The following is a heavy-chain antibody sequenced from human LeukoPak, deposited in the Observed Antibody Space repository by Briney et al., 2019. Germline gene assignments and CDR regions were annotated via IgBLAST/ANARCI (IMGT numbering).Heavy chain of an antibody. V-gene: IGHV3-48*02. CDR1: GFTFSSYS. CDR3: ARPNYYDSSGYYVWGAFDI. Sequence: GGSLRLSCAASGFTFSSYSMNWVRQAPGKGLEWVSFISSSSNTVYYADSVKGRFTISRDNAKNSLYLQMDSLRHEDTAVYYCARPNYYDSSGYYVWGAFDIWGQGTMVTVSS. CDR2: ISSSSNTV. J-gene: IGHJ3*02. D-gene: IGHD3-22*01.